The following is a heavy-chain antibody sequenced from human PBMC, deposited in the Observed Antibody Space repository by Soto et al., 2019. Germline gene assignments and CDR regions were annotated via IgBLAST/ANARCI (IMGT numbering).Heavy chain of an antibody. V-gene: IGHV4-59*08. CDR2: IYYSGST. Sequence: SETLSLTCTVSGGSISSYYWSWIRQPPGKGLEWIGYIYYSGSTNYNPSLKSRVTISVATSKNQFSLKLSSLTAADTALYYCARNRNPRRPTIYPTPFDSWARGPLATVSS. CDR3: ARNRNPRRPTIYPTPFDS. J-gene: IGHJ4*02. CDR1: GGSISSYY. D-gene: IGHD3-9*01.